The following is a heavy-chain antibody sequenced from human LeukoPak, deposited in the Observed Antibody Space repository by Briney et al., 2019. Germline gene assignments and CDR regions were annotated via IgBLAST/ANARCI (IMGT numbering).Heavy chain of an antibody. V-gene: IGHV1-2*02. CDR3: ARESDYGDYVIDY. Sequence: ASVKVSGKASGYTFTGYYMHWVRQAPGQGLEWMGWISPNSGGTNYAQEFQGRVTMTRDTSISTAYMELSRLRSDDTAVYYCARESDYGDYVIDYWGQGTLVTVSS. J-gene: IGHJ4*02. D-gene: IGHD4-17*01. CDR2: ISPNSGGT. CDR1: GYTFTGYY.